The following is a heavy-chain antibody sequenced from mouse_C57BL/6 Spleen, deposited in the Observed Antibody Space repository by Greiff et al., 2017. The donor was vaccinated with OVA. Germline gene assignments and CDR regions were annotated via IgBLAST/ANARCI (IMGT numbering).Heavy chain of an antibody. J-gene: IGHJ1*03. CDR1: GYTFTSYW. CDR3: TLITTVVAFDWYFDV. D-gene: IGHD1-1*01. Sequence: EVQLKESGTVLARPGASVKMSCKTSGYTFTSYWMHWVKQRPGQGLEWIGAIYPGNSDTSYNQKFKGKAKLTAVTSASTAYMELSSLTNEDSAVYYCTLITTVVAFDWYFDVWGTGTTVTVSS. CDR2: IYPGNSDT. V-gene: IGHV1-5*01.